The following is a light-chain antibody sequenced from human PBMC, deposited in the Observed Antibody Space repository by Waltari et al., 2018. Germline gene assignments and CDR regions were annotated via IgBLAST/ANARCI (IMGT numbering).Light chain of an antibody. Sequence: EVVMTQSPATLSLSPGESATLSCRASQSITTNLAWYQHKPGQAPRLLIYDASPRATSVPARFSGSGSGTEFTLTISSLQSEDFAVYYCQQYNRWPPITFGQGTRLAIK. CDR3: QQYNRWPPIT. CDR2: DAS. J-gene: IGKJ5*01. V-gene: IGKV3-15*01. CDR1: QSITTN.